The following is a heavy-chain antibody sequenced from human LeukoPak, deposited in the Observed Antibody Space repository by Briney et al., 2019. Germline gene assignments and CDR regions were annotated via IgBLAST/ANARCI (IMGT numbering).Heavy chain of an antibody. V-gene: IGHV3-23*01. J-gene: IGHJ4*02. CDR2: INPSGGST. Sequence: GGSLRLSCAASGFTFSDYAMTWVRQAPGKGLECVSAINPSGGSTNYADSVKGRFTISRDNSKSTLYLQMNSLRPEDTAIYYCTRDRPSSSWALDYWGQGALVTVSS. CDR1: GFTFSDYA. D-gene: IGHD6-13*01. CDR3: TRDRPSSSWALDY.